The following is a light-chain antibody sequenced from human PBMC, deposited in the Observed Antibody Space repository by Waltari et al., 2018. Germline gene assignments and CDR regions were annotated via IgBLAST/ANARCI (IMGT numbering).Light chain of an antibody. CDR2: TTS. J-gene: IGKJ4*01. CDR1: QSVSKY. V-gene: IGKV1-39*01. Sequence: DILMTQSPSSLSASVGDRVTITCRASQSVSKYLNWYQQQPGKAPKLLIYTTSNLQSGVPSRFSGSGSGTDFTLTISSLQLEDLATYYCQQSYNTPLSFGGGTKVEIK. CDR3: QQSYNTPLS.